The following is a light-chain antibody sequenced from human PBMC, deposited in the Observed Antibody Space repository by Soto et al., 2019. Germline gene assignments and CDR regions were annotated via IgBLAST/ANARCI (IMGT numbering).Light chain of an antibody. CDR2: GAS. V-gene: IGKV3-15*01. CDR1: QSVSSN. J-gene: IGKJ5*01. Sequence: EIKMAHTRATLSVAGREIATLSCRASQSVSSNLAWYQQKPGQAPRLLIYGASTRATGIPARFSGSGSGTELTLTIISLQSADFAVYSCQQYTNWPPSTFAQGTILDIK. CDR3: QQYTNWPPST.